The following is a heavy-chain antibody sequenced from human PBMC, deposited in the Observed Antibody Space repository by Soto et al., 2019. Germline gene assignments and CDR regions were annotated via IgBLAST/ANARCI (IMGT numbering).Heavy chain of an antibody. D-gene: IGHD2-2*01. CDR1: GFTFSSYA. CDR3: ARIGYCSSTSCYDPNYYYYYYMDV. Sequence: PGGSLRLSCAASGFTFSSYAMHWVRQAPGKGLEYVSAISSNGGSTYYANSVKGRFTISRDNSKNTLYLQMGILRAEDMALYYCARIGYCSSTSCYDPNYYYYYYMDVWGKGTTVTVSS. J-gene: IGHJ6*03. CDR2: ISSNGGST. V-gene: IGHV3-64*01.